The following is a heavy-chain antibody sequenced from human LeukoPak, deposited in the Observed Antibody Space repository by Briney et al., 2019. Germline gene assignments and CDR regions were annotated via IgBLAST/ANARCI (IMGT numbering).Heavy chain of an antibody. CDR1: GFTFSSYS. Sequence: GGSLRLSCAASGFTFSSYSMNWVRQAPGKGLEWVSSISSSSYIYYADSVKGRFTISRDNAKNSLYLQMNSLRAEDTAVYYCARDSGTTGEVKFDPWGQGMLVTVSS. CDR3: ARDSGTTGEVKFDP. CDR2: ISSSSYI. D-gene: IGHD3-10*01. V-gene: IGHV3-21*01. J-gene: IGHJ5*02.